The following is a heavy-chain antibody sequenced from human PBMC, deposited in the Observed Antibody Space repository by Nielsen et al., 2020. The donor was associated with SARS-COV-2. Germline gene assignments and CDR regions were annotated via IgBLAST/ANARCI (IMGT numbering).Heavy chain of an antibody. D-gene: IGHD2-15*01. CDR2: VSGDVAHTT. CDR1: GFTFSAHA. V-gene: IGHV3-23*01. CDR3: AKSGGNWVSFFDP. Sequence: GESLKISCAASGFTFSAHAMIWVRQTAGKGLEWVSAVSGDVAHTTYYADSVKGRFTISRDNSKNTLYLQMNSLRVEDTAVYHCAKSGGNWVSFFDPWGQGSLVTVSS. J-gene: IGHJ5*02.